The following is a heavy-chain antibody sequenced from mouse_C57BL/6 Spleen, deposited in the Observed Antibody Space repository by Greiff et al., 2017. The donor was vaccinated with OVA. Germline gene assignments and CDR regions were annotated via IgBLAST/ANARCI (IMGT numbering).Heavy chain of an antibody. CDR1: GFTFSDYY. D-gene: IGHD2-4*01. Sequence: EVKVVESEGGLVQPGSSMKLSCTASGFTFSDYYMAWVRQVPEKGLEWVANINYDGSSTYYLDYLKSRFIISRDNAKNILYLQMSSLTSEDTATYYCAREGVYYDYDRGFAYWGQGTLVTVSA. J-gene: IGHJ3*01. V-gene: IGHV5-16*01. CDR2: INYDGSST. CDR3: AREGVYYDYDRGFAY.